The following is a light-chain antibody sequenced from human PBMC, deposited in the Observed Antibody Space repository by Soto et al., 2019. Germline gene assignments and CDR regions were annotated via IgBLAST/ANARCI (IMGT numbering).Light chain of an antibody. CDR2: AVG. V-gene: IGLV2-14*03. J-gene: IGLJ1*01. CDR3: TSYTPSSTYV. Sequence: QSVLTQPASVSGSPGQSITISCTGTSSDVGNYDYVSWYQQYPGKAPKLMIYAVGRRPSGVSNRFSGSKSGNTASLTISGLQAEDEADYYCTSYTPSSTYVFGTGTKVTVL. CDR1: SSDVGNYDY.